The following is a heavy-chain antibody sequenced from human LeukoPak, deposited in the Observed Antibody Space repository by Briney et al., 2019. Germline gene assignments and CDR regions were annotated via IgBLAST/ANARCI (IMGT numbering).Heavy chain of an antibody. CDR3: ASRYYYDSSGKFDY. CDR2: ISSSGSTI. CDR1: GFTFDDYA. V-gene: IGHV3-11*01. Sequence: GGSLRLSCAASGFTFDDYAMHWVRQAPGKGLEWVSYISSSGSTIYYADSVKGRFTISRDNAKNSLYLQMNSLRAEDTAVYYCASRYYYDSSGKFDYWGQGTLVTVSS. D-gene: IGHD3-22*01. J-gene: IGHJ4*02.